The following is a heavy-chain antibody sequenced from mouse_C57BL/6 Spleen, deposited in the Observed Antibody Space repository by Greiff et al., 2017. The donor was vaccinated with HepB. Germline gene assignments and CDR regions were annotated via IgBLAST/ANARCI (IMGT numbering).Heavy chain of an antibody. CDR1: GYTFTSYG. Sequence: VQLQQSGAELVRPGASVKMSCKTSGYTFTSYGINWVKQRPGQGLEWIGYIYIGNGYTEYNEKFKGKATLTSDTSSNTAYMQLSSLTSEDSAIYFCARGDYYSNYEFDYWGQGTLVTVSA. J-gene: IGHJ3*01. CDR2: IYIGNGYT. D-gene: IGHD2-5*01. V-gene: IGHV1-58*01. CDR3: ARGDYYSNYEFDY.